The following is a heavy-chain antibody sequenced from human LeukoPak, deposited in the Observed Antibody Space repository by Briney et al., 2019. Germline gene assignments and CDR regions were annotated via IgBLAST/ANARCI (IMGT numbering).Heavy chain of an antibody. D-gene: IGHD6-13*01. Sequence: ASVKVSCKASGYTFTGHYMHWVRQAPGQGLEWMGWINPNSGGTNYAQKFQGRVTITRDMSTSTAYMELSSLRSEDTAVYYCAAYPLDRDSSWQLFQHWGQGTLVTVSS. CDR2: INPNSGGT. V-gene: IGHV1-2*02. J-gene: IGHJ1*01. CDR1: GYTFTGHY. CDR3: AAYPLDRDSSWQLFQH.